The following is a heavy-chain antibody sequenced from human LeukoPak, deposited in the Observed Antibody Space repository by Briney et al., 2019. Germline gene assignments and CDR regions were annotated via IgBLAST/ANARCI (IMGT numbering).Heavy chain of an antibody. J-gene: IGHJ3*02. Sequence: NPSETLSLTCSVSGGSVSSGSYYWNWIRQPPGKGLEWIGYIYYSGSTNYNPSLKSRVTISVDTLKNQFSLKLSSVTAADTAVYYCARYYYGDYPAGAFDIWGQGTMVTVSS. D-gene: IGHD4-17*01. V-gene: IGHV4-61*01. CDR3: ARYYYGDYPAGAFDI. CDR1: GGSVSSGSYY. CDR2: IYYSGST.